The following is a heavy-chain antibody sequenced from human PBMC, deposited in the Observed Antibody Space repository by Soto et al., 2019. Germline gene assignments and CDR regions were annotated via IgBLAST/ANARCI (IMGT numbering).Heavy chain of an antibody. V-gene: IGHV4-31*03. CDR1: GGSISSGGYY. CDR3: ASTKDYSSSLDY. J-gene: IGHJ4*02. CDR2: VYYNGRT. D-gene: IGHD6-6*01. Sequence: PSETLSLICTVSGGSISSGGYYWSWIRQHPGKGLEWIGCVYYNGRTYYNPSLKSRITISVDTSKKHFSLKLSSVTAADTAVYYCASTKDYSSSLDYWGQGILVTVSS.